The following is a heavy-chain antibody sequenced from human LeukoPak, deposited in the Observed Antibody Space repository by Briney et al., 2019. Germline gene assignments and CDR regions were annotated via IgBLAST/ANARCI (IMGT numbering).Heavy chain of an antibody. CDR1: GGSISSGSYY. V-gene: IGHV4-61*02. J-gene: IGHJ4*02. CDR2: IYTSGST. D-gene: IGHD3-22*01. CDR3: AVGPGYYDPSFDY. Sequence: SETLSLTCTVSGGSISSGSYYWCWIRQPAGKGLEWIGRIYTSGSTNYNPSLKSRVTISVDTSKNQFSLKLSSVTAADTAVYYCAVGPGYYDPSFDYWGQGTLVTVSS.